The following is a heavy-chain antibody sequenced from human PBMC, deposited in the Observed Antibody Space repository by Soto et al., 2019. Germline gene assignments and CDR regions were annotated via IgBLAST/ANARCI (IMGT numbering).Heavy chain of an antibody. D-gene: IGHD3-3*02. J-gene: IGHJ5*02. V-gene: IGHV1-69*13. CDR3: ARVRMHFDRTVYSGRGLFAP. CDR1: GGTFNNNG. CDR2: LIPIFGTP. Sequence: SVKVSCKASGGTFNNNGVTWVRQAPGQGLEWMGGLIPIFGTPSYAQRFQGRVTIIADESTSTAYMELSSLTSEDTAVYCCARVRMHFDRTVYSGRGLFAPGGQGPLVPVSS.